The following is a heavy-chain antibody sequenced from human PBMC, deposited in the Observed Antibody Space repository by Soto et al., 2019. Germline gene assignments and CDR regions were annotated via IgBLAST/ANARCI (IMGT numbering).Heavy chain of an antibody. CDR2: IYGSGAT. V-gene: IGHV3-53*04. CDR1: GFTVSSNY. Sequence: GGSLRLSCAASGFTVSSNYMSWVRQAPGKGLEWVSVIYGSGATYYPDSVMGRFTLSRHNSKNTLDLQMNSLRVEDTAVYYCAREPPYKYYMDVWGRGTPVTVSS. J-gene: IGHJ6*04. D-gene: IGHD3-10*01. CDR3: AREPPYKYYMDV.